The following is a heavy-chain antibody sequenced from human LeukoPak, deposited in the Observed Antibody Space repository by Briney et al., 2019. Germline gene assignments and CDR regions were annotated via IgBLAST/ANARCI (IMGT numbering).Heavy chain of an antibody. CDR3: ARGLGRSFDV. D-gene: IGHD1-26*01. J-gene: IGHJ3*01. CDR2: INQDGNIK. V-gene: IGHV3-7*01. CDR1: GFTFSDHF. Sequence: GGSLSLSCVVSGFTFSDHFLDWVRQAPGRGLEWVANINQDGNIKYSVASVTGRFTISRDNAENSLYLQMNSLRAEDTAVYYCARGLGRSFDVWGQGTVVTVSS.